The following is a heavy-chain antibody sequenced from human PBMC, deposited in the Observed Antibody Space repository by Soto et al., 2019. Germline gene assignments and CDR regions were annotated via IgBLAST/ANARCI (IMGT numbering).Heavy chain of an antibody. CDR3: ASRPSDRIYYGVFDY. CDR2: IKQDGSEE. Sequence: PGGSLRLSCIASGFTFSTHWMTWVRQAPGKALEWVANIKQDGSEEYYVDSVKGRFTISRDNAKNSLFLQMNSLRAEDTAMYYCASRPSDRIYYGVFDYWGQGTLVTVSS. D-gene: IGHD3-22*01. V-gene: IGHV3-7*03. CDR1: GFTFSTHW. J-gene: IGHJ4*02.